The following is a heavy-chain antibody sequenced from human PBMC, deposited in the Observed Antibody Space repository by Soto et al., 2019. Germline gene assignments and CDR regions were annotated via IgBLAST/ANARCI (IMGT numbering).Heavy chain of an antibody. V-gene: IGHV1-69*13. D-gene: IGHD6-19*01. CDR1: GCTFSSYA. Sequence: SVKVSCKASGCTFSSYAISWVRQAPGQGLEWMGGIIPIFGTANYAQKFQGRVTITADESTSTAYMELSSLRSEDTAVYYCARVGIAVAGTYYYYYGMDVWGQGTTVTVSS. J-gene: IGHJ6*02. CDR3: ARVGIAVAGTYYYYYGMDV. CDR2: IIPIFGTA.